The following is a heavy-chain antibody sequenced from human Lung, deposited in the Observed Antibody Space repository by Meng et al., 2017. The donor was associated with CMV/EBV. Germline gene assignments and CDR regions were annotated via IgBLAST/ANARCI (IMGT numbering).Heavy chain of an antibody. Sequence: GEXXKISCAASGFTFSNYWMSWVRQAPGKGLEWVANIKEDGSAKYYVDSVKGRFTISRDNAKKSLYLQMNSLRAEDTAVYYCARWKPRIDYWGQGTLVTVSS. CDR1: GFTFSNYW. V-gene: IGHV3-7*01. D-gene: IGHD1-1*01. CDR2: IKEDGSAK. CDR3: ARWKPRIDY. J-gene: IGHJ4*02.